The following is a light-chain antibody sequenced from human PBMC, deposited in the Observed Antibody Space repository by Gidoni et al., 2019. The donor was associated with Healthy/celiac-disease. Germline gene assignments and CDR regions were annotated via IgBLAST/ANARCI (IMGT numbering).Light chain of an antibody. Sequence: DIQLTQSPSPLSASVGDRVTITCRASQSISSYLNWYQQKPGKAPKLLIYAASSVQSGVPSRFSGSGAGKDFTLTISSLQPEDFATYYCQQSYSTPYTFGQGTKLEIK. J-gene: IGKJ2*01. CDR1: QSISSY. CDR2: AAS. V-gene: IGKV1-39*01. CDR3: QQSYSTPYT.